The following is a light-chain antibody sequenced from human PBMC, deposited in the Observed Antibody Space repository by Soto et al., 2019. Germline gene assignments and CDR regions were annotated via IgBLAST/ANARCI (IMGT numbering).Light chain of an antibody. Sequence: EIVLTQSPGTLSLSPGERATLSCRASQSVTSNSLAWYQQRSCQAHRLLIYGTSSRATGIPDRFSGSGSGTEFTLTISRLEPADFAVYYCHQFGSSPPRTFGQGTKVDIK. V-gene: IGKV3-20*01. J-gene: IGKJ1*01. CDR3: HQFGSSPPRT. CDR1: QSVTSNS. CDR2: GTS.